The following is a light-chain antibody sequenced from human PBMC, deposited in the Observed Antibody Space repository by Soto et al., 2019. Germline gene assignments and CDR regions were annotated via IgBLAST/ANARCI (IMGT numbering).Light chain of an antibody. CDR3: MQALQPSFT. J-gene: IGKJ3*01. V-gene: IGKV2-28*01. CDR2: LGS. CDR1: QSLLHSNGYNY. Sequence: DIVMTQSPLSLPVTPGEPASISCRSSQSLLHSNGYNYVDWYLQKPGQSPQLLIYLGSNRASGGPDRFSGSGAGKDFTLKISRVEAEDVGVYYCMQALQPSFTFGPGTKVDIK.